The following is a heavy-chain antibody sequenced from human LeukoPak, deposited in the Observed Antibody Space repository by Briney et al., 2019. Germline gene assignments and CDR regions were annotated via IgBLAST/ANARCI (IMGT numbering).Heavy chain of an antibody. CDR2: MTEYGTEI. J-gene: IGHJ5*02. Sequence: QPGGSLRLSCAASGFMFSGFSMSWVRQTPGKGLEWVAKMTEYGTEIFYVDSVKGRFTISRDNAKNLLYLQMNSLRVEDTAVYYCAKDRHAPGRYCSTTTCFPFDLWGQGTLVTVSS. CDR3: AKDRHAPGRYCSTTTCFPFDL. CDR1: GFMFSGFS. D-gene: IGHD2-2*01. V-gene: IGHV3-7*03.